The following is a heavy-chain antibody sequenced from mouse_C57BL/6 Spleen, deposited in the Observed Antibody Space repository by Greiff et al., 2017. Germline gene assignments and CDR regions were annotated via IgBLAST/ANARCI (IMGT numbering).Heavy chain of an antibody. CDR3: AGQSNYVGGAMDC. D-gene: IGHD2-5*01. V-gene: IGHV1-54*01. Sequence: VQLQQSGAELVRPGTSVKVSCKASGYAFTNYLIEWVKQRPGQGLEWIGVINPGSGGTNYNEKFKGKATLTADKSSSTAYMQLSSLTSEDSAVYFCAGQSNYVGGAMDCWGQGASVTVSS. CDR1: GYAFTNYL. CDR2: INPGSGGT. J-gene: IGHJ4*01.